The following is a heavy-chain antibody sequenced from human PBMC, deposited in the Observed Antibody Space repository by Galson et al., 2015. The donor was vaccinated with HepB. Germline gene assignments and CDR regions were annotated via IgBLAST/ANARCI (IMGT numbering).Heavy chain of an antibody. V-gene: IGHV3-74*01. J-gene: IGHJ4*02. CDR1: GFTLRSHW. CDR2: IENDGSET. CDR3: STIFDSPSDSPSDS. D-gene: IGHD3-3*01. Sequence: SLRLSCAASGFTLRSHWTHWVRQAPGKGLLWVSRIENDGSETSYADSVKGRFTISRDNGKNTLYLQMNSLRAEDTAVYYCSTIFDSPSDSPSDSWGQGTLVTVSS.